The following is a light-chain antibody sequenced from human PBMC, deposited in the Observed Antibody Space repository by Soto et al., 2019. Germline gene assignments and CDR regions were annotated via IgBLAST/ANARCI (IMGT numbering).Light chain of an antibody. V-gene: IGKV1-8*01. Sequence: AIRMTQSPSSFSASTGDRVTITCRASQGISSYLAWYQQKPGKAPKLLIYAAYTLQSGVPSRFSGSGSGTDSTLTISCLQSEDFATYYCQQYYSYPYTFGQGTKLEIK. CDR2: AAY. CDR3: QQYYSYPYT. CDR1: QGISSY. J-gene: IGKJ2*01.